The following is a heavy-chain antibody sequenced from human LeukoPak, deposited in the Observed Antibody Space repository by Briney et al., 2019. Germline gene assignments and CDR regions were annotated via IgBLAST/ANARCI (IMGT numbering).Heavy chain of an antibody. J-gene: IGHJ4*02. V-gene: IGHV4-38-2*02. CDR3: ASEKSSSSGNDY. CDR1: GYSISSGYY. CDR2: IYHSGST. D-gene: IGHD6-6*01. Sequence: PETLSLTCTVSGYSISSGYYWGWIRQPPGKGLEWIGSIYHSGSTYYNPSLKSRVTISVDTSKNQFSLKLSSVTAADTAVYYCASEKSSSSGNDYWGQGTLVTVSS.